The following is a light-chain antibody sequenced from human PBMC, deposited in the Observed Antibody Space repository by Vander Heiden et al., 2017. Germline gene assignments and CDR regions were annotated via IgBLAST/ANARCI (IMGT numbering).Light chain of an antibody. Sequence: QSALTQPASVSGSPGQSITISCTGSSSDIGGYNYVSWYQQHPGKAPKLMIHDVSDRPSGVSNRFSGSKSGNTASLTISGLQAEDEADDYGCSYTSSSTLEVFGTGTKVTVL. V-gene: IGLV2-14*03. CDR2: DVS. CDR3: CSYTSSSTLEV. CDR1: SSDIGGYNY. J-gene: IGLJ1*01.